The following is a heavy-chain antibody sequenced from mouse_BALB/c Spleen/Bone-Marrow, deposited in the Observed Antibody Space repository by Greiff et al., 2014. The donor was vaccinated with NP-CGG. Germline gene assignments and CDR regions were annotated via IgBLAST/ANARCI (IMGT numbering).Heavy chain of an antibody. CDR3: CTEAVYFIDY. CDR2: IYPYANDT. V-gene: IGHV1-74*01. Sequence: QVQLQQSGSELVRPGASVKLSCKASGYAFTSYWMNWVKQRPGQGLEWLGRIYPYANDTNYNQKFKDKAILTVDKSSSTAYMQHSSMITEESAVDYCCTEAVYFIDYWGQGTSLTVSS. CDR1: GYAFTSYW. J-gene: IGHJ2*02.